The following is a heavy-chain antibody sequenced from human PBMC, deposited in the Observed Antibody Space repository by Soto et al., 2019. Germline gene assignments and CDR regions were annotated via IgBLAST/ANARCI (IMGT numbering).Heavy chain of an antibody. J-gene: IGHJ4*02. Sequence: GGSLRLSCSVSGFTFGDYAMSWVRQAPGTGLEWIGFIRSKVSGGATQYAASMGGRFTISRDDSKGILYLQMNSLRTEDTGIYYCVAGSPFEYWGQGTLVTVSS. CDR2: IRSKVSGGAT. D-gene: IGHD1-26*01. CDR1: GFTFGDYA. V-gene: IGHV3-49*04. CDR3: VAGSPFEY.